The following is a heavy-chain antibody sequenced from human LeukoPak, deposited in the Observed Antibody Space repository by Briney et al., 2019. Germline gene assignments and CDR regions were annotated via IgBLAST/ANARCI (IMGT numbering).Heavy chain of an antibody. D-gene: IGHD2-15*01. CDR1: GGSFSGYY. J-gene: IGHJ6*03. Sequence: SETLSLTCAVYGGSFSGYYWSWIRQPPGKGLEWIGEINHSGSTNYNPSLKSRVTISVDTSKNQFSLKLSSVTAADTAVYYCARHPGRCSGGSCYPRGYSYGYIPYYYYYMDVWGKGTTVTISS. CDR3: ARHPGRCSGGSCYPRGYSYGYIPYYYYYMDV. V-gene: IGHV4-34*01. CDR2: INHSGST.